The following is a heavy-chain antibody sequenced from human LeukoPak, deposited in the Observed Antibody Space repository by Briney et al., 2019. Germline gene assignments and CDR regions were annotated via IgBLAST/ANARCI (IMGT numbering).Heavy chain of an antibody. Sequence: ASVKVSCKASGGTFSSYAISWVRQAPGQGLEWMGRIIPIFGTANYAQKFQGRVTITTDESTSTAYMEPSSLRSEDTAVYYCAREEYYDSSGYYGAFDIWGQGTMVTVSS. CDR1: GGTFSSYA. J-gene: IGHJ3*02. D-gene: IGHD3-22*01. V-gene: IGHV1-69*05. CDR2: IIPIFGTA. CDR3: AREEYYDSSGYYGAFDI.